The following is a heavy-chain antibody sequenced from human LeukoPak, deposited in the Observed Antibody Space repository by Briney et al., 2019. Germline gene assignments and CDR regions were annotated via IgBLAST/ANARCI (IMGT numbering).Heavy chain of an antibody. CDR1: GGSISSYY. CDR3: ARDRGTWNDDGFDY. D-gene: IGHD1-1*01. V-gene: IGHV4-4*07. CDR2: IYISGST. Sequence: SSETLPLTCTVSGGSISSYYWSWIRQPAGKGLEWIGRIYISGSTNYNPSLKSRVTMSVDTSKNQFSLKLSSVTAADTAVYYCARDRGTWNDDGFDYWGQGTLVTVSS. J-gene: IGHJ4*02.